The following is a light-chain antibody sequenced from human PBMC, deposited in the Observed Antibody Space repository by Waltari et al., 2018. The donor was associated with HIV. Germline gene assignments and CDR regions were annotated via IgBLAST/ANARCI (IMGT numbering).Light chain of an antibody. CDR2: AAS. Sequence: DIQMTQSPSSLSAAVGDSVNITCRASQNIYSFLNWYQHKPGKVPKVLIYAASTLENGVPSRFIGTGSSTDFTLTINNVQPEDFATYFCQQGHTTPRTFGQGTNVEIK. CDR1: QNIYSF. V-gene: IGKV1-39*01. CDR3: QQGHTTPRT. J-gene: IGKJ2*01.